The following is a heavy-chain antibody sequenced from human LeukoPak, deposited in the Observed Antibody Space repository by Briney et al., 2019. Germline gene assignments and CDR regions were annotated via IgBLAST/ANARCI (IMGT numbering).Heavy chain of an antibody. Sequence: GGSLRLSCAASGFTFSSYGMHWVRQAPGKGLEWVAFIRYDDRNKYYADSVKGRFTISRDNSKNTLYLQMNSLRADDTAVYYCARVTWGSGSYTPPPEYWGQGTLVTVSS. D-gene: IGHD3-10*01. J-gene: IGHJ4*02. CDR1: GFTFSSYG. CDR3: ARVTWGSGSYTPPPEY. V-gene: IGHV3-30*02. CDR2: IRYDDRNK.